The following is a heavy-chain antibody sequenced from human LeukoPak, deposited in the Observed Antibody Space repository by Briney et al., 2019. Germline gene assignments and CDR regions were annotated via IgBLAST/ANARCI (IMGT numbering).Heavy chain of an antibody. J-gene: IGHJ4*02. Sequence: RPSETLSLTCTVSGGSLSGYYWSWIRQPPGKGLEWIGYIYYSGSTYYNPSLKSRVTISVDTSKNQFSLKLSSVTAADTAVYYCARDKSTEGVDYWGQGTLVTVSS. V-gene: IGHV4-30-4*01. CDR2: IYYSGST. CDR1: GGSLSGYY. CDR3: ARDKSTEGVDY. D-gene: IGHD2/OR15-2a*01.